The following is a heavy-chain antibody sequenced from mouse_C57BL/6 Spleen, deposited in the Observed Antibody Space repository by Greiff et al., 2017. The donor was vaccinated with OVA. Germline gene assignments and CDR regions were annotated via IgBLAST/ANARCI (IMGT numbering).Heavy chain of an antibody. V-gene: IGHV1-42*01. CDR3: AREEAVVAPYWYFDV. CDR1: GYSFTGYY. Sequence: EVKLQESGPELVKPGASVKISCKASGYSFTGYYMNWVKQSPEKSLEWIGEINPSTGGTTYNQKFKAKATLTVDKSSSTAYMQLKSLTSEDSAVYYCAREEAVVAPYWYFDVWGTGTTVTVSS. D-gene: IGHD1-1*01. CDR2: INPSTGGT. J-gene: IGHJ1*03.